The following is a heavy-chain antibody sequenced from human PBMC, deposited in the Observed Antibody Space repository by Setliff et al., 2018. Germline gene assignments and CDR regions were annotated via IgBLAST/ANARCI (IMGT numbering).Heavy chain of an antibody. D-gene: IGHD2-2*01. CDR1: AHIFKSYG. CDR2: IGVYSGNT. J-gene: IGHJ4*02. Sequence: GASVKVSCKASAHIFKSYGISWVRQAPGQGLEWLGWIGVYSGNTYTAQRFQGRVTMTTDTSTNMAYLELRGLRSDDTAVYYCARLVRYCTRTSCQRTPGAEYWGQGTLVTVSS. CDR3: ARLVRYCTRTSCQRTPGAEY. V-gene: IGHV1-18*01.